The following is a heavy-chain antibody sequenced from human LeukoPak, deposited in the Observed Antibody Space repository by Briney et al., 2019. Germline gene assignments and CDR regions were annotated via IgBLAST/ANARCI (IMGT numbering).Heavy chain of an antibody. CDR2: ISYTGST. D-gene: IGHD3-10*01. J-gene: IGHJ4*02. V-gene: IGHV4-39*01. CDR1: GGSISSSSFY. CDR3: ARTRPPGLHEYQPTYYYGSGSYPREDY. Sequence: SETLSLTCSVSGGSISSSSFYWGWIRQPPGKGLEWIGSISYTGSTYYNPSLKSRVTISVDTSKNQFSLKLSSVTAADTAVYYCARTRPPGLHEYQPTYYYGSGSYPREDYWGQGTLVTVSS.